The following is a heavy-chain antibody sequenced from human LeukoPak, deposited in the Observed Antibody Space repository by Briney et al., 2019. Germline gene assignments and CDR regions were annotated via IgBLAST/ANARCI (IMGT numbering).Heavy chain of an antibody. J-gene: IGHJ4*02. CDR2: IIPIFGTA. CDR3: ARGTRYYDSSGSQLGFDY. D-gene: IGHD3-22*01. V-gene: IGHV1-69*13. CDR1: GGTFSSYA. Sequence: SVKVSRKASGGTFSSYAISWVRQAPGQGLEWMGGIIPIFGTANYAQKFQGRVTITADESTSTAYMELSSLRSEDTAVYYCARGTRYYDSSGSQLGFDYWGQGTLVTVSS.